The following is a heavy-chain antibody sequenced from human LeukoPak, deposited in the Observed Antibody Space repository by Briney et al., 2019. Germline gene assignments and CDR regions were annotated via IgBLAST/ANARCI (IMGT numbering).Heavy chain of an antibody. CDR2: ISAYNGNT. V-gene: IGHV1-18*01. Sequence: RASVKVSCKASGYTFTSYGISWVRQAPGQGLEWMGWISAYNGNTNYAQKLQGRVTMTTDTSTSTAYMELRSLRSDDTAVYYCARSSKFLENYYYYGMDVWGQGTTVTVSS. CDR1: GYTFTSYG. J-gene: IGHJ6*02. CDR3: ARSSKFLENYYYYGMDV. D-gene: IGHD4-4*01.